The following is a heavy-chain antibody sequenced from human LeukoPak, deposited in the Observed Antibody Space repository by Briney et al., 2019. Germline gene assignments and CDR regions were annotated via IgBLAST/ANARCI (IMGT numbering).Heavy chain of an antibody. D-gene: IGHD4-17*01. CDR1: GGSISSGGYS. Sequence: SQTLSLTCAVSGGSISSGGYSWSWIRQPPGKGLEWIGYIYHSGSTYYNPSLKSRVTISVDRSKNQFSLKLSSVTAADTAVCYCARSTTVTTFDYWGQGTLVTVSS. V-gene: IGHV4-30-2*01. CDR2: IYHSGST. J-gene: IGHJ4*02. CDR3: ARSTTVTTFDY.